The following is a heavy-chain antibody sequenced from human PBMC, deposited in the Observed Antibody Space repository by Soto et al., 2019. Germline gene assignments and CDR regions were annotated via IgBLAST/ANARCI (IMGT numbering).Heavy chain of an antibody. J-gene: IGHJ4*02. CDR3: AILNAASGSY. CDR2: IDAGGGST. D-gene: IGHD6-25*01. CDR1: GFTFSNLA. V-gene: IGHV3-23*01. Sequence: LRLSWTASGFTFSNLAITWVRQAPGKGLEWVSTIDAGGGSTHYADSVKGRFTISRDNSKNTLYLQMNSLRAEDTAVYYCAILNAASGSYWGQGSLVTVSS.